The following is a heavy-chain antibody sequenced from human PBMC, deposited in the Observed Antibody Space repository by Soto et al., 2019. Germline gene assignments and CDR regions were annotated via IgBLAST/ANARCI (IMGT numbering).Heavy chain of an antibody. J-gene: IGHJ6*02. CDR2: IHYSGST. CDR1: GGSISSYY. D-gene: IGHD5-18*01. CDR3: ARGGYSYGKRNYYYGMDV. Sequence: SETLSLTCTVSGGSISSYYWSWIRQPPGKGLEWIGYIHYSGSTNYNPSLKSRVTISVDTSKNQFSLKLSSVTAADTAVYYCARGGYSYGKRNYYYGMDVWGQGTTVTVSS. V-gene: IGHV4-59*01.